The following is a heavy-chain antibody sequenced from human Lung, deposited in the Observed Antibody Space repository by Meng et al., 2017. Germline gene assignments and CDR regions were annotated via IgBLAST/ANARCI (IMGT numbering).Heavy chain of an antibody. J-gene: IGHJ4*02. D-gene: IGHD4-11*01. Sequence: QGQLQQGRVALLRPPETLSLTCVSSGGSFSDYYWSWIRQPPGKGLEWIGEINHSGSTNYNPSLESRATISVDTSQNNLSLKLSSVTAADSAVYYCARGPTTMAHDFDYWGQGTLVTVSS. V-gene: IGHV4-34*01. CDR2: INHSGST. CDR1: GGSFSDYY. CDR3: ARGPTTMAHDFDY.